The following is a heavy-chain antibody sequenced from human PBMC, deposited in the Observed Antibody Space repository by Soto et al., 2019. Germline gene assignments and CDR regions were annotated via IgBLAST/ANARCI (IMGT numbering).Heavy chain of an antibody. Sequence: PSETLSLTCTVSGPSISSSSSYWGWLRQHPGKGVEWIGSIYYSGSTYYNPSLKSRVTISVDTSKNQFSLKLSSVTAADTAVYYCARTTYYYDSSGYSIHAFDIWGQGTMVTVSS. CDR3: ARTTYYYDSSGYSIHAFDI. CDR1: GPSISSSSSY. CDR2: IYYSGST. V-gene: IGHV4-39*01. J-gene: IGHJ3*02. D-gene: IGHD3-22*01.